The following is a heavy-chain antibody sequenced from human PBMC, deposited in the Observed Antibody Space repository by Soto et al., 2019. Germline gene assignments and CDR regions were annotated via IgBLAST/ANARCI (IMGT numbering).Heavy chain of an antibody. V-gene: IGHV3-53*04. CDR1: GFTVSSNY. D-gene: IGHD3-10*01. CDR3: ARPIWFGESYYYGMDV. J-gene: IGHJ6*02. Sequence: GGSLRLSCAASGFTVSSNYMSWVRQAPGKGLEWVSVIYSGGSTYYADSVKGRFTISRHNSKNTLYLQMNSLRAEDTAVYYCARPIWFGESYYYGMDVWGQGTTVTVSS. CDR2: IYSGGST.